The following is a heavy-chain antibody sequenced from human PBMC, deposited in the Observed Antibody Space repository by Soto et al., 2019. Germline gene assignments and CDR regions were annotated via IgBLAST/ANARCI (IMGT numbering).Heavy chain of an antibody. CDR2: IYSGGST. CDR1: GFTVSSNY. V-gene: IGHV3-66*01. Sequence: GGSLRLSCAASGFTVSSNYMSWVRQAPGKGLEWVSVIYSGGSTYYADSVKGRFTISRDNSKNTLYLQMNSLRAEDTAVYYCARDIIAAAGTYQLRYYMDVWGKGTTVTVSS. D-gene: IGHD6-13*01. CDR3: ARDIIAAAGTYQLRYYMDV. J-gene: IGHJ6*03.